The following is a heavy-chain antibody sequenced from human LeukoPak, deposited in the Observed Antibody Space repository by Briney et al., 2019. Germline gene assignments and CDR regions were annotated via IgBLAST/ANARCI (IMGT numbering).Heavy chain of an antibody. J-gene: IGHJ5*02. Sequence: GGSLRLSCAASGFTFSSYAMHWVRQAPGKGLEWVAVISYDGSNKYYADSVKGRFTISRDNSKNTLYLQMNSLRAEDTAVYYCSVSYVFFWFDPWGQGTLVTVSS. V-gene: IGHV3-30-3*01. D-gene: IGHD3-16*01. CDR2: ISYDGSNK. CDR1: GFTFSSYA. CDR3: SVSYVFFWFDP.